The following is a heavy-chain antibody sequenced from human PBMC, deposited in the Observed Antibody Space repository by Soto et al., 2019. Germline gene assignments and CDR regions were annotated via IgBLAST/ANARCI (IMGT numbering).Heavy chain of an antibody. CDR1: GFTFSSYW. V-gene: IGHV3-74*01. CDR2: INSDGSST. J-gene: IGHJ5*02. D-gene: IGHD2-21*01. Sequence: LSLTCAASGFTFSSYWMHWGRQAPGKGLVWVSRINSDGSSTSYADSVKGRFTISRDNAKKTLYLQMNSLRAEDTAVYYCARDILSKGSGWFDPWGQGTLVTVSS. CDR3: ARDILSKGSGWFDP.